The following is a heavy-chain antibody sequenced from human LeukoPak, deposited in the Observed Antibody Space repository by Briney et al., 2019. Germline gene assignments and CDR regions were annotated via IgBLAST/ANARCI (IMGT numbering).Heavy chain of an antibody. CDR2: IKSKTDGGTT. Sequence: GGSLRLSCAVSEFTFSNAWLNWVRQAPGKGLQWVGRIKSKTDGGTTDYAAPGKGRFTISRDDSKNTLYLQMNSLETEDTAVYYCTTADAYCSGGSCPWGAFDIWGQGTTVTVSS. D-gene: IGHD2-15*01. J-gene: IGHJ3*02. CDR1: EFTFSNAW. CDR3: TTADAYCSGGSCPWGAFDI. V-gene: IGHV3-15*01.